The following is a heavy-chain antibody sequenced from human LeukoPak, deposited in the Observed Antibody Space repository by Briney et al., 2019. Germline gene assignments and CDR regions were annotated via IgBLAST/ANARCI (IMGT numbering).Heavy chain of an antibody. CDR3: ARDVCSSTSCYNNY. CDR1: GFTFCSDS. D-gene: IGHD2-2*02. V-gene: IGHV3-48*02. J-gene: IGHJ4*02. Sequence: GGSLRLSCAASGFTFCSDSMNWVRQAPGKGLEWVSYISSSSSSIYYADSVKGRFTISRDNAKNSLYLQMNSLRDEDTAVYYCARDVCSSTSCYNNYWGQGTLVTVSS. CDR2: ISSSSSSI.